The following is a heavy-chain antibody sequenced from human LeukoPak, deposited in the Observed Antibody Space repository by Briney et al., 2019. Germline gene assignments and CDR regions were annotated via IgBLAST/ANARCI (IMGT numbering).Heavy chain of an antibody. D-gene: IGHD5-18*01. CDR1: GGSISSSTHY. J-gene: IGHJ4*02. CDR3: ARGTTDGYSYGRFDY. V-gene: IGHV4-39*07. Sequence: SETLSLTCTVSGGSISSSTHYWDWIRQPPGKGLEWIGSISYSGTTYYNPSLKSRVTISVDTSKNQFSLKLNPVTAADTALYYCARGTTDGYSYGRFDYWGQGTLVTVSS. CDR2: ISYSGTT.